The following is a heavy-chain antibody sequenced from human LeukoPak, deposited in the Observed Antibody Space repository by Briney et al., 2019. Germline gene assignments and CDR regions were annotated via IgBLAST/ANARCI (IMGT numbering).Heavy chain of an antibody. D-gene: IGHD1-26*01. CDR1: GFTFSSYS. Sequence: GGSLRLSCAASGFTFSSYSMKWVRQAPGKGLEWVSSISSSSSYIYYADSVKGRFTISRDNAKNSMYLQMNSLSAEDTAGYYCARGWEESGMDVWGQGTTVTVSS. CDR3: ARGWEESGMDV. CDR2: ISSSSSYI. J-gene: IGHJ6*02. V-gene: IGHV3-21*01.